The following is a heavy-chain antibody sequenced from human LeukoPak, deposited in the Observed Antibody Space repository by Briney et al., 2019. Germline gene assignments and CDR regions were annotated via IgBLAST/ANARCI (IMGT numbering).Heavy chain of an antibody. J-gene: IGHJ4*02. D-gene: IGHD3-22*01. Sequence: GGSLRLSCAASGFTFNSYAIHWVRQAPGKGLEWVSAISGSGGSTYYADSVKGRFTISRDNSKNTLYLQMNSLRAEDTAVYYCAKDSYYYDSSGYYTYYFDYWGQGTLVTVSS. CDR3: AKDSYYYDSSGYYTYYFDY. CDR2: ISGSGGST. V-gene: IGHV3-23*01. CDR1: GFTFNSYA.